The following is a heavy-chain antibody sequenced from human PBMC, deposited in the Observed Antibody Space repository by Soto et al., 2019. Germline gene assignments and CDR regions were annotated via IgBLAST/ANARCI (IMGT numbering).Heavy chain of an antibody. D-gene: IGHD3-10*01. CDR1: GGTFSSYT. CDR3: AREEYYYGSGAFFDY. Sequence: ASVKVTCKASGGTFSSYTISWVRQAPGQGLEWMGRIIPILGIANYAQKFQGRVTITADKSTSTAYMELSSLRSEDTAVYYCAREEYYYGSGAFFDYWGQGTLVTVSS. J-gene: IGHJ4*02. CDR2: IIPILGIA. V-gene: IGHV1-69*04.